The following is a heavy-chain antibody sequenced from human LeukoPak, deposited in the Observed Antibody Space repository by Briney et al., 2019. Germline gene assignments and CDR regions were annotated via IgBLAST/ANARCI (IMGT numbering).Heavy chain of an antibody. CDR3: ARGGYYDNSGASDY. Sequence: GGSLRLSCAASGFTFDDYGMSWVRHAPGKGLEWVSGINWNGDSTGYADSVKGRFTLSRDNAKNSLYLQMNSLRADDTALYYCARGGYYDNSGASDYWGQGTLVSVSS. J-gene: IGHJ4*02. CDR2: INWNGDST. CDR1: GFTFDDYG. V-gene: IGHV3-20*04. D-gene: IGHD3-22*01.